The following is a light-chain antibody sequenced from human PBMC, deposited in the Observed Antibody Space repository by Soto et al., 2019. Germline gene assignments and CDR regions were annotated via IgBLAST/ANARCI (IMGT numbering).Light chain of an antibody. CDR3: CSYGGSTTFYV. Sequence: QSALPQPASVSGCLGQSITISCTGTSRDVGSYDLVSWYQQHPGKVPKFLIYEVKKRPSGVSDRFSGSKSGNTATLTISGLLAEDEADYYCCSYGGSTTFYVFGSGTKVTVL. V-gene: IGLV2-23*02. CDR1: SRDVGSYDL. J-gene: IGLJ1*01. CDR2: EVK.